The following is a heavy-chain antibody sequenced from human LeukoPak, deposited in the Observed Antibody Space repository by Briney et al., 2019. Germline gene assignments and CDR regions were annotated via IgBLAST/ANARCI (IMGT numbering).Heavy chain of an antibody. J-gene: IGHJ4*02. Sequence: GASVKVSCKASGGTFSSYAISWVRQAPGHGLEWMGGIIPIFGTANYAQKFQGRVTITADESTSTAYMELSSLRSEDTAVYYCARAPNYYDTLLSYWGQGTLVTVSS. CDR2: IIPIFGTA. CDR3: ARAPNYYDTLLSY. V-gene: IGHV1-69*13. D-gene: IGHD3-22*01. CDR1: GGTFSSYA.